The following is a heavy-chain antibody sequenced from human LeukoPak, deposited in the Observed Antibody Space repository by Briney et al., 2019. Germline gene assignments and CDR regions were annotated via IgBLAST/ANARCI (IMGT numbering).Heavy chain of an antibody. J-gene: IGHJ4*02. CDR2: IYNTGST. CDR3: ARVSYQLLGEDYFDY. D-gene: IGHD2-2*01. V-gene: IGHV4-59*02. Sequence: PSETLSLTCTVSGASVSTDYWSWIRQAPGKGLEWIGYIYNTGSTVYNPALQSRVTISQDTSKNRFSLKLRSVTTADTALYYCARVSYQLLGEDYFDYWGQGTLVTVSS. CDR1: GASVSTDY.